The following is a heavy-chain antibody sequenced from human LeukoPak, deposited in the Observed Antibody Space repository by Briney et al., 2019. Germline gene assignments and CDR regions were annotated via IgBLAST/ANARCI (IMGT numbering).Heavy chain of an antibody. Sequence: KSSETLSLTCTVSGGSISSGDYYWSWIRQPPGKGLEWIGYIYYSGSTYYNPSLKSRVTISVDTSKNQFSLKLSSVTAADTAVYYCATAKGSVAGLIDYWGQGTLVTVSS. CDR2: IYYSGST. CDR3: ATAKGSVAGLIDY. V-gene: IGHV4-30-4*01. CDR1: GGSISSGDYY. J-gene: IGHJ4*02. D-gene: IGHD6-19*01.